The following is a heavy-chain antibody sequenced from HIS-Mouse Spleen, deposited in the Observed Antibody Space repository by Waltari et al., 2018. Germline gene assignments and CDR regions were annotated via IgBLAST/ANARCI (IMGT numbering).Heavy chain of an antibody. D-gene: IGHD4-17*01. CDR2: IYYSGST. CDR3: ARRNSGDYGPGAFDI. Sequence: QLQLQESGPGLVKPSETLSLTCTVSGGSISSSSYYWGWIRQPPGKGQEWIGSIYYSGSTYYNPSLKSRVTISVDTSKNQFSLKLSSVTAADTAVYYCARRNSGDYGPGAFDIWGQGTMVTVSS. CDR1: GGSISSSSYY. J-gene: IGHJ3*02. V-gene: IGHV4-39*01.